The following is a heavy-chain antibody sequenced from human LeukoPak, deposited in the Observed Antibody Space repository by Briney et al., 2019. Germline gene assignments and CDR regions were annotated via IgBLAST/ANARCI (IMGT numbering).Heavy chain of an antibody. V-gene: IGHV4-61*02. J-gene: IGHJ6*03. CDR3: ARGYCSSTYCYSTVRGYYYYMDV. CDR2: NYTSESI. Sequence: QSSETLSLTCNVSGDSVRSASYYWSWIRQPAGKGLEWIGRNYTSESIYYNPSLTSRVTMSLDTSKNQFSLKLSSVTAADTAVYYCARGYCSSTYCYSTVRGYYYYMDVWGKGITVTVSS. D-gene: IGHD2-2*02. CDR1: GDSVRSASYY.